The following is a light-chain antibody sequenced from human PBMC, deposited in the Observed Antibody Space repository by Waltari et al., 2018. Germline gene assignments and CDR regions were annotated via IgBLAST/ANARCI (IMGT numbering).Light chain of an antibody. J-gene: IGKJ4*01. Sequence: DIQMTQSPSTLSASVGDRVTITCRASQNIESWVAWYQQRPGKGPKLLIYETSTLEVGVPSRFIGSRSGTDFTLTISSLQPDDFSTYFCQRYDSFPLSFGEGTKVEIE. CDR3: QRYDSFPLS. CDR1: QNIESW. V-gene: IGKV1-5*03. CDR2: ETS.